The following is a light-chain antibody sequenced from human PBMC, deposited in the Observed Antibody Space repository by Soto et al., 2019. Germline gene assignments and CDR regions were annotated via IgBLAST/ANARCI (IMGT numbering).Light chain of an antibody. CDR1: QSISSW. J-gene: IGKJ1*01. CDR2: DAS. V-gene: IGKV1-5*01. CDR3: QQYNSYSPWP. Sequence: DIQMTQSPSTLSASVGDRVTITCGASQSISSWLAWYQQKPGKAPKLLIYDASSWESGVPSRFSGSGSGTEFTLTISSLQPDDFATYYCQQYNSYSPWPVGQGTKVEIK.